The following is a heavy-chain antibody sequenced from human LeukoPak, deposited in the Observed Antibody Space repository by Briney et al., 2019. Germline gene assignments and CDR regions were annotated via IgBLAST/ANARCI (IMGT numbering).Heavy chain of an antibody. CDR2: IKGDGTEP. D-gene: IGHD6-19*01. CDR1: GFTFSSHW. Sequence: GGSLRLSCAASGFTFSSHWMHWVRQGPGKGLVWVSRIKGDGTEPSYADSVKGRFTISRDNAKSTLYMQMNSLRAEDTAVYYCARGHVAGTDRHWDYWGQATLATVSS. V-gene: IGHV3-74*01. J-gene: IGHJ4*02. CDR3: ARGHVAGTDRHWDY.